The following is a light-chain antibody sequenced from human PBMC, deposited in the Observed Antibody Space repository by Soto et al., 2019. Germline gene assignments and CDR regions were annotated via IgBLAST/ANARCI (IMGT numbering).Light chain of an antibody. CDR2: DAS. V-gene: IGKV3-11*01. Sequence: EVVMTQSPATLSLSPGERATLSCRASQSVSSYLAWYQQKPGQAPRLLIYDASNRATGIPARFSGSGSGTAVTLTISSLETAEFAVYYCQHSSIWPPLTFGGGTRVEIK. J-gene: IGKJ4*01. CDR1: QSVSSY. CDR3: QHSSIWPPLT.